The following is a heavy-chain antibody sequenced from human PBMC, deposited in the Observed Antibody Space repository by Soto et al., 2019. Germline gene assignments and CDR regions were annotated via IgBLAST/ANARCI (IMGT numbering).Heavy chain of an antibody. CDR3: ARNAREGSGVRSYYLPRWGDP. CDR1: DDSISSSRYY. V-gene: IGHV4-39*01. J-gene: IGHJ5*02. CDR2: IYYSGST. Sequence: PSEHLSPTCTVSDDSISSSRYYRGWFRQTPRKGLEWIGSIYYSGSTYYNPSLKRRVTISVDTSKNQFSLKLSSVTAADTAVYYCARNAREGSGVRSYYLPRWGDPWGKVSMVSVS. D-gene: IGHD2-15*01.